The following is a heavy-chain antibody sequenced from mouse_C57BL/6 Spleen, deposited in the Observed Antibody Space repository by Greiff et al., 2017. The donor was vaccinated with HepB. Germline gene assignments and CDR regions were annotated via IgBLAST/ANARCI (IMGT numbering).Heavy chain of an antibody. Sequence: QVQLQQPGAELVMPGASVKLSCKASGYTFTSYWMHWVKQRPGQGLEWIGEIDPSDSYTNYNQKFKGKSTLTVDKSSSTAYMQLSSLTSEDAAVYYCARYYKGYFDVWGTGTTVTVSA. V-gene: IGHV1-69*01. CDR3: ARYYKGYFDV. CDR2: IDPSDSYT. CDR1: GYTFTSYW. D-gene: IGHD2-12*01. J-gene: IGHJ1*03.